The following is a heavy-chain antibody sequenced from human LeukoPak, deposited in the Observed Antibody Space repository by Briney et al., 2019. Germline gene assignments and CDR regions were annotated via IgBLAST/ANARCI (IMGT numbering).Heavy chain of an antibody. CDR2: ISAYNGNT. Sequence: ASVKVSCKASGYTFTSYGISWVRQAPGQGLEWMGWISAYNGNTNYAQNLQGRVTMTTDTSTSTAHMELRSLRSDDTAVYYCARDFRAVDHSLGYWGQGTLVTVSS. CDR3: ARDFRAVDHSLGY. CDR1: GYTFTSYG. J-gene: IGHJ4*02. V-gene: IGHV1-18*01. D-gene: IGHD6-19*01.